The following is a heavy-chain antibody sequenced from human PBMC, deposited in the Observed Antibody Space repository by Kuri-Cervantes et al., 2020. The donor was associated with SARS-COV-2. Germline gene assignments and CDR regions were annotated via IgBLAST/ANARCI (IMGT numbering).Heavy chain of an antibody. J-gene: IGHJ3*02. CDR1: YGSFRGYY. CDR2: INHSGTT. CDR3: ARVLWQGAFDI. D-gene: IGHD2-15*01. V-gene: IGHV4-34*01. Sequence: ESLKISCEVYYGSFRGYYWNWIRQPPGKGLEWIGEINHSGTTNYNPSLKSRVTISVDTSKSQFSLKLSSVTAADTAVYYCARVLWQGAFDIWGQGTMVTVSS.